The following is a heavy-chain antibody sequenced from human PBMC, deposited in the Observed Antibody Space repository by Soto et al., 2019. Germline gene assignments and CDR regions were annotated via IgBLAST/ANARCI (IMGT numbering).Heavy chain of an antibody. Sequence: GGSLRLSCAASGFTFRSYGMHWVRQAPGKGLEWVAIICGGGSKEYYADSVKGRFTISRDNSKNTLYLQMNSLRAEDAAVYYWAKDELAVAGFFAYWGQGTLVTVSS. D-gene: IGHD6-19*01. CDR3: AKDELAVAGFFAY. CDR2: ICGGGSKE. J-gene: IGHJ4*02. CDR1: GFTFRSYG. V-gene: IGHV3-33*06.